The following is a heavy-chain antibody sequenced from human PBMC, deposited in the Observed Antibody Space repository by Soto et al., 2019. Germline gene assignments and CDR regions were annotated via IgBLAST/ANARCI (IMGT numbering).Heavy chain of an antibody. J-gene: IGHJ6*02. CDR3: TTQGFGGLHGLVDV. D-gene: IGHD3-10*01. V-gene: IGHV4-61*01. CDR1: GGSISSINNHFSNHY. Sequence: QVQLQESGPGLVKPSETLSLTCTVSGGSISSINNHFSNHYCSWIRLSPGKGLEWIGYISNIGFTRYTPSLKCRVSISVDTSKNQFSLKLTSVTAAGTAVYYCTTQGFGGLHGLVDVRGQGTKVTVSS. CDR2: ISNIGFT.